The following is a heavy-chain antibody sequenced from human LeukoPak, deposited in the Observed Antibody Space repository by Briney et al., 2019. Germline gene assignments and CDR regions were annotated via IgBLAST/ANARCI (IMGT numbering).Heavy chain of an antibody. J-gene: IGHJ4*02. D-gene: IGHD6-19*01. V-gene: IGHV1-8*01. CDR2: MNPNSGNT. Sequence: ASVKVSCKASGYTFTSYDINWVRQATGQGLEWMGWMNPNSGNTGYAQKFQGRVTMTRNTSISTAYMELSSLRSEDTAVYYCAKTTTGYSSGRYPGWPADSWGQGALVTVSS. CDR1: GYTFTSYD. CDR3: AKTTTGYSSGRYPGWPADS.